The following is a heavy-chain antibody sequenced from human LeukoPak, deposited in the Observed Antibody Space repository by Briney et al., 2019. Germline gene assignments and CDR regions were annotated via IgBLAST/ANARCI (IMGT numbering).Heavy chain of an antibody. J-gene: IGHJ4*02. V-gene: IGHV4-38-2*02. CDR3: ASYDSSGYSDY. CDR2: IYHSGST. Sequence: SETLSPTCTVSGYSISSGYYWGWIRQPPGKGLEWIGSIYHSGSTYYNPSLKSRVTISVDTSKNQFSLKLSSVTAADTAVYYCASYDSSGYSDYWGQGTLVTVSS. D-gene: IGHD3-22*01. CDR1: GYSISSGYY.